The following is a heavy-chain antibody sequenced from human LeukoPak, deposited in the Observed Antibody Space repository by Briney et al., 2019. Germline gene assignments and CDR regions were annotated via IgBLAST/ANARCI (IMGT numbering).Heavy chain of an antibody. CDR2: IIPIFGTA. CDR3: ASSSHVDIVAATGDRYYYYYMDV. J-gene: IGHJ6*03. D-gene: IGHD5-12*01. Sequence: VASVKVSCKASGGTFSSYAISWVRQAPGQGLEWMGRIIPIFGTANYAQKFQGRVTITTDESTSTAYMALSSIISEDTAVYYCASSSHVDIVAATGDRYYYYYMDVWGKGTTVTVSS. V-gene: IGHV1-69*05. CDR1: GGTFSSYA.